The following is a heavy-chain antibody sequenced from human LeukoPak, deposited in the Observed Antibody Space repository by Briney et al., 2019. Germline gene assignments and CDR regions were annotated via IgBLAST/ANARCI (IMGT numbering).Heavy chain of an antibody. CDR2: ISSSTSTI. CDR3: ARVLGYTYGYYSYGMDV. CDR1: GFIFSTYS. D-gene: IGHD5-18*01. V-gene: IGHV3-48*02. Sequence: HPGGSLRLSCAASGFIFSTYSMNWVRQAPGQGLEWVSYISSSTSTINYADSVKGRFTISRDNAKNSLYLQMNSLRDEDTAVYYCARVLGYTYGYYSYGMDVWGQGTTVTVSS. J-gene: IGHJ6*02.